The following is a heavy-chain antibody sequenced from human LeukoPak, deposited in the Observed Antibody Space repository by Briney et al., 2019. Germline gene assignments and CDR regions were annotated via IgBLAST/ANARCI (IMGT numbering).Heavy chain of an antibody. CDR1: GFNFNNYD. D-gene: IGHD3-16*02. J-gene: IGHJ4*02. V-gene: IGHV3-30*19. Sequence: SGGSLTLSCVASGFNFNNYDLHWVRQAPGKGLEWVAVISYDGSNKYYADSVKGRFTISRDNSKNTLYLQMNSLRAEDTAVYYCARDIHHLRPYYVWGSYPSYWGQGTLVTVSS. CDR3: ARDIHHLRPYYVWGSYPSY. CDR2: ISYDGSNK.